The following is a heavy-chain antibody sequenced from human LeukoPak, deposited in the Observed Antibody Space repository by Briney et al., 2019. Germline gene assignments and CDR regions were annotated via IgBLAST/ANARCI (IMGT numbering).Heavy chain of an antibody. CDR3: ARLTKSGYCSSTSCYD. J-gene: IGHJ4*02. Sequence: EESLKISCKGSGYSFTSYWISWVRQMPGKGLEGMGRIDPSDSYTNYSPSFQGHVTISADKSISTAYLQWSSLKASATAMYYCARLTKSGYCSSTSCYDWGQGTLVTVSS. V-gene: IGHV5-10-1*01. D-gene: IGHD2-2*01. CDR1: GYSFTSYW. CDR2: IDPSDSYT.